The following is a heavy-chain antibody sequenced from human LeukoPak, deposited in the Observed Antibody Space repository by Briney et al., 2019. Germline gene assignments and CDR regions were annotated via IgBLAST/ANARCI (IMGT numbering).Heavy chain of an antibody. V-gene: IGHV3-23*01. D-gene: IGHD3-3*01. CDR1: GFTVSSNY. J-gene: IGHJ4*02. CDR2: ISGSGGST. CDR3: AKDEGNYDFWSGFIRGYFDY. Sequence: PGGSLRLSCAASGFTVSSNYMSWVRQAPGKGLEWVPAISGSGGSTYYADSVKGRFTISRDNSKNTLYLQMNSLRAEDTAVYYCAKDEGNYDFWSGFIRGYFDYWGQGTLVTVSS.